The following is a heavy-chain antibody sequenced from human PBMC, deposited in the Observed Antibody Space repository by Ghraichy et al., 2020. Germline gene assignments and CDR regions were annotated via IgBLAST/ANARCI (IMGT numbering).Heavy chain of an antibody. Sequence: SVKVSCKASGGTFSSYAISWVRQAPGQGLEWMGGIIPIFGTANYAQKFQGRVTITADESTSTAYMELSSLRSEDTAVYYCASGDGTMVRGVSYQYYFDYWGQGTLVTVSS. D-gene: IGHD3-10*01. J-gene: IGHJ4*02. CDR3: ASGDGTMVRGVSYQYYFDY. V-gene: IGHV1-69*13. CDR2: IIPIFGTA. CDR1: GGTFSSYA.